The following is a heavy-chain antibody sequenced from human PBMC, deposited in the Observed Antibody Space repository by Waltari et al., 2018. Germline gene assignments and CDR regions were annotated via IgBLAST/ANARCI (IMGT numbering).Heavy chain of an antibody. J-gene: IGHJ4*02. V-gene: IGHV4-4*02. D-gene: IGHD3-3*01. Sequence: QLQQSGPGLVRPSDSLSLTCSVSGASMGSSDWGSWVRQSPGRGLEWIGQAHRSGKTNYKPSLAGRVTVSIDTSRKQFSLRVPYPTAADTAIYYCARDRGGGLYLDSWGQGTLVTVS. CDR2: AHRSGKT. CDR1: GASMGSSDW. CDR3: ARDRGGGLYLDS.